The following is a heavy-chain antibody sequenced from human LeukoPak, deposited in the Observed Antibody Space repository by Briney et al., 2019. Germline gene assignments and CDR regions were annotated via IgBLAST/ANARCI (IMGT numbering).Heavy chain of an antibody. CDR2: ISSSSSYI. J-gene: IGHJ3*02. CDR3: ARAGITIFGVGSRGAFDI. Sequence: GGSLRLSCAASGFTFSSYSMNWVRQAPGKGLEWVSSISSSSSYIYYADSVKGRFTISRDNAKNSLYLQMNSLRAEDTAVYYCARAGITIFGVGSRGAFDIWGPGTMVTVSS. D-gene: IGHD3-3*01. V-gene: IGHV3-21*01. CDR1: GFTFSSYS.